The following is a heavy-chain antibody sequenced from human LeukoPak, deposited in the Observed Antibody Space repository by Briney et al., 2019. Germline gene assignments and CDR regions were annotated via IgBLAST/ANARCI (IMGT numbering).Heavy chain of an antibody. J-gene: IGHJ4*02. CDR1: RFTFSNYS. CDR3: ARAQGGYYDSSGYDY. D-gene: IGHD3-22*01. CDR2: ITSSSTYI. Sequence: GGSLRLSCAASRFTFSNYSMNWVRQAPGKGLEWVSSITSSSTYIYYADSVEGRFTISRDNAKNSLYLQMNSLRAEDTAVYYCARAQGGYYDSSGYDYWGQGTLVTVYS. V-gene: IGHV3-21*01.